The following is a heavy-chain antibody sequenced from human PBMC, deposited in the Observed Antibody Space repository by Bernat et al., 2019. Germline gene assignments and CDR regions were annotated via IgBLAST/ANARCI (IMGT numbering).Heavy chain of an antibody. CDR1: GFTFTNYA. D-gene: IGHD5-24*01. Sequence: EVQLVESGGGLVQPGGSLRLSCAASGFTFTNYAMSWVRQAPGKGLEWVSTISGSGSSKNYADSVRGRFTISRDTSKKTLYLQMNSLRAEDTALYYCARDPLGMPTIYHFDYWGQGTLVTVSS. V-gene: IGHV3-23*04. CDR3: ARDPLGMPTIYHFDY. J-gene: IGHJ4*02. CDR2: ISGSGSSK.